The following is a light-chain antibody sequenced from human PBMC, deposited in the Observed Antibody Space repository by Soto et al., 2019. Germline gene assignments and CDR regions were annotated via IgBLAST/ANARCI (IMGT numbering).Light chain of an antibody. CDR1: QGIGSA. Sequence: AIQLTQSPSSLSASIGDRVTITCRARQGIGSALAWYQQAPGIPPKLLIFDASTLENGVPSRFSGGGSGTDFTLTISSLQPEDFATYYCLLFNTYPQAFGGGTKVEIK. J-gene: IGKJ4*01. V-gene: IGKV1-13*02. CDR3: LLFNTYPQA. CDR2: DAS.